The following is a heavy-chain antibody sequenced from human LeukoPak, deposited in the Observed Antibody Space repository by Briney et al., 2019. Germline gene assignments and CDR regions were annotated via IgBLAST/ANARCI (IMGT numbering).Heavy chain of an antibody. CDR1: GFTLRDYY. J-gene: IGHJ4*02. Sequence: GGSLRLSCAASGFTLRDYYMNWIRQAPGKGLEWVSYISSSGSTIYYADSVKGRFTISRDNAKNSLYLQMNSLRAEDTAVYYCAREGGYNWNSPDGYWGQGTLVTVSS. D-gene: IGHD1-7*01. V-gene: IGHV3-11*04. CDR2: ISSSGSTI. CDR3: AREGGYNWNSPDGY.